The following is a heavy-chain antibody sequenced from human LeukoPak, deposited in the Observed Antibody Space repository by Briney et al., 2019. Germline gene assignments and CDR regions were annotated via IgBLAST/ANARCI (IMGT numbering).Heavy chain of an antibody. V-gene: IGHV3-21*01. J-gene: IGHJ6*03. D-gene: IGHD4-17*01. CDR2: ISSSSSYI. Sequence: GGSLRLSYAASGFTFDDYGMSWVRQAPGKGLEWVSSISSSSSYIYYADSVKGRFTISRDNAKNSLYLQMNSLRVEDTAVYYCARDATTELGTVYMDVWGKGTTVTISS. CDR1: GFTFDDYG. CDR3: ARDATTELGTVYMDV.